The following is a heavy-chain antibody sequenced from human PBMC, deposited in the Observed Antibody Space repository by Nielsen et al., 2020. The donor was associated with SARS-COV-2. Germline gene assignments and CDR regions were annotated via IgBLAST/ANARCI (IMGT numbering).Heavy chain of an antibody. D-gene: IGHD2-15*01. CDR2: ISAYNGNT. V-gene: IGHV1-18*04. CDR1: GYTFTSYY. Sequence: ASVKVSCKASGYTFTSYYMHWVRQAPGQGLEWMGWISAYNGNTNYAQKLQGRVIMTTDTSTSTAYMELRSLRSDDTAVYYCARVRCSGGSCYFDYWGQGTLVTVSS. CDR3: ARVRCSGGSCYFDY. J-gene: IGHJ4*02.